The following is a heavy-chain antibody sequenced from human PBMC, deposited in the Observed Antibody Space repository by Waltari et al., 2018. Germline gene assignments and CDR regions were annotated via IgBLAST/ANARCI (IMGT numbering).Heavy chain of an antibody. CDR2: IYYSGST. Sequence: QVQLQESGPGLVKPSQTLSLTCTVSGGSISSGDYYWSWIRQPPGKGLEWIGYIYYSGSTYYNPSLKSRVTISVDTSKNQFSLKLSSVTAADTAVYYCARAPYYYDSSGYFVDYWGQGTLVTVSS. CDR3: ARAPYYYDSSGYFVDY. CDR1: GGSISSGDYY. D-gene: IGHD3-22*01. V-gene: IGHV4-30-4*08. J-gene: IGHJ4*02.